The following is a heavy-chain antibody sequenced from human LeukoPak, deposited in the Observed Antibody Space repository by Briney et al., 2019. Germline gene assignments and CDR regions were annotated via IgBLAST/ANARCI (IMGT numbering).Heavy chain of an antibody. CDR3: ARDFLRLRAFDI. J-gene: IGHJ3*02. CDR1: GITFSNYA. V-gene: IGHV3-21*01. Sequence: GGSLRLSCAASGITFSNYAMSWVRQAPGKGLEWVSSISSSSSYIYYADSVKGRFTISRDNAKNSLYLQMNSLRAEDTAVYYCARDFLRLRAFDIWGQGTMVTVSS. CDR2: ISSSSSYI. D-gene: IGHD2/OR15-2a*01.